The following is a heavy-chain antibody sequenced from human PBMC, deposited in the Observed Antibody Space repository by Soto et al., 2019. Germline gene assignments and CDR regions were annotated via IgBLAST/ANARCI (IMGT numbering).Heavy chain of an antibody. CDR1: GYTLTELS. Sequence: ASVKVSCKVSGYTLTELSMHWVRQAPGKGLEWMGGFDPEDGETIYAQKFQGRVTMTENTSTDTAYMELSSLRSEDTAVYYCATSPPFMTDVFDYWGQGTLVTVSS. V-gene: IGHV1-24*01. J-gene: IGHJ4*02. CDR2: FDPEDGET. CDR3: ATSPPFMTDVFDY. D-gene: IGHD3-16*01.